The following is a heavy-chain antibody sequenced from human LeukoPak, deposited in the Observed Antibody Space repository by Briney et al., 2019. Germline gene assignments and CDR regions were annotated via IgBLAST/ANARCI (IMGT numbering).Heavy chain of an antibody. J-gene: IGHJ4*02. CDR1: GGSISSGGCY. CDR3: ARGERYFDWLLGGFDY. CDR2: IYYSGST. V-gene: IGHV4-31*03. Sequence: SETLSLTCTVSGGSISSGGCYWSWIRRHPGQGLEWIGYIYYSGSTYYNPSLKSRVTISVDTSKNQFSLKLSSVTAADTAVYYCARGERYFDWLLGGFDYWGQGTLVTVSS. D-gene: IGHD3-9*01.